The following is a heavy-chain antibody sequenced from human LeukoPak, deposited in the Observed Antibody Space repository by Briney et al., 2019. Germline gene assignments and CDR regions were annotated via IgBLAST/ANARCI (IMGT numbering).Heavy chain of an antibody. J-gene: IGHJ3*02. CDR2: ISSSSSYI. CDR3: ARDFSSVNYYDNSGYYYVSNLAFDI. Sequence: GGSLRLSCAASGFTFSSYSMNWVRQAPGKGLEWVSSISSSSSYIYYADSVKGRFTISRDNAKNSLYLQVNSLRAEDTAVYYCARDFSSVNYYDNSGYYYVSNLAFDIWGQGTMVTVSS. CDR1: GFTFSSYS. V-gene: IGHV3-21*01. D-gene: IGHD3-22*01.